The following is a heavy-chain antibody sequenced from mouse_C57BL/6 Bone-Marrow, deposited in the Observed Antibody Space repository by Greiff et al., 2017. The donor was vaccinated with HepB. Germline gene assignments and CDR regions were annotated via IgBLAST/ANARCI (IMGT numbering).Heavy chain of an antibody. J-gene: IGHJ1*03. D-gene: IGHD2-3*01. CDR1: GFTFSDFY. V-gene: IGHV7-1*01. CDR2: SRNKANDYTT. Sequence: EVQLVESGGGLVQSGRSLRLSCATSGFTFSDFYMEWVRQAPGKGLEWIAASRNKANDYTTEYSASVKGRFIVSRDTSQSILYLQMNALRAEDTAIYYCARDADGYYLYWYFDVWGTGTTVTVSS. CDR3: ARDADGYYLYWYFDV.